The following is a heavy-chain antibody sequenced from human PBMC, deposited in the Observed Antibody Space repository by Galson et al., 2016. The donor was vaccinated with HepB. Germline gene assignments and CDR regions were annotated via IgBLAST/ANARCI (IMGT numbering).Heavy chain of an antibody. CDR3: ARDDSVDGYYYDDSDGNAFDI. CDR2: ISSTSSTI. Sequence: SLRLSCAASGITFSTYSMNWVRQAPGKGLEWLSYISSTSSTIYYAESVRGRFTISRDNAKNSLYLQMNSLRDEDTAVYYCARDDSVDGYYYDDSDGNAFDIWGQGTMVTVSS. V-gene: IGHV3-48*02. D-gene: IGHD3-22*01. J-gene: IGHJ3*02. CDR1: GITFSTYS.